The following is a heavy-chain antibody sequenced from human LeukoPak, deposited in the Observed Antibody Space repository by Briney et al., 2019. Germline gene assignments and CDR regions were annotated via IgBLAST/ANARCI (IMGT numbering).Heavy chain of an antibody. V-gene: IGHV4-39*01. CDR1: GGSITTFPYN. CDR2: ISYSGTT. J-gene: IGHJ5*01. Sequence: PSETLSLTCTVSGGSITTFPYNWGWIRQPPGKGLEWIGTISYSGTTYYKPSLESRVTMSMDTSKNQLSLNLSTMTAADTAVYYCARHPTGYPNWFDSWGQGTLDIVSS. CDR3: ARHPTGYPNWFDS. D-gene: IGHD3-9*01.